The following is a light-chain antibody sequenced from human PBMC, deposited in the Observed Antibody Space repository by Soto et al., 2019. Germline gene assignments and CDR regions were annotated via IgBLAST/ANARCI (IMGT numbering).Light chain of an antibody. CDR3: QQYNTYSPFS. V-gene: IGKV1-5*03. CDR2: KAS. CDR1: QTISSW. Sequence: DIQMTQSPSTLSGSVGDRVTITCRASQTISSWLAWYQQKPGKAPKLLIYKASNLQSGVPSRSSGSGSGTEFTLTISSLQPDDFATYFCQQYNTYSPFSVGGGTKVDIK. J-gene: IGKJ4*01.